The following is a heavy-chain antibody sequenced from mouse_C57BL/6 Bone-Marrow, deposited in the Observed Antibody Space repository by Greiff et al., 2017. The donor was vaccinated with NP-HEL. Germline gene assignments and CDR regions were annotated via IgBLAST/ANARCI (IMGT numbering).Heavy chain of an antibody. CDR1: GFSLSTFGMG. V-gene: IGHV8-8*01. CDR3: ARTYYYGSSYWYFDV. CDR2: IWWDDDK. D-gene: IGHD1-1*01. Sequence: QVQLKESGPGILQPSQTLSLTCSFSGFSLSTFGMGVGWIRQPSGKGLEWLAHIWWDDDKYYNPALKSRLTISKDTSKNQVFLKIANVDTADTATYYCARTYYYGSSYWYFDVWGTGTTVTVSS. J-gene: IGHJ1*03.